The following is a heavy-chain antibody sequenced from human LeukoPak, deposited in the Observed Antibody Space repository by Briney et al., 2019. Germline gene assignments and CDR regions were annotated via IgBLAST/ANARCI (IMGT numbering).Heavy chain of an antibody. CDR3: ARGIWGSGWYYYFVY. Sequence: ASVKLSCKASGYTFTGYYMHWVRQASGQGLEWMGWINPNSGGTNYAQKFQGRVTMTRDTSISTAYMELSRLRSDDTAVYYCARGIWGSGWYYYFVYWGEGTLVTVSS. J-gene: IGHJ4*02. V-gene: IGHV1-2*02. CDR1: GYTFTGYY. D-gene: IGHD6-19*01. CDR2: INPNSGGT.